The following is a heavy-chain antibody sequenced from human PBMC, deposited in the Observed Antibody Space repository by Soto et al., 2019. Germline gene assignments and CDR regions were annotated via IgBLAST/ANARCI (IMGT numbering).Heavy chain of an antibody. D-gene: IGHD5-18*01. CDR2: IYYSGST. V-gene: IGHV4-61*01. CDR3: ARADGGYGYVYYYYGMDV. CDR1: GGSVSSGSYY. Sequence: PSETLSLTCTVSGGSVSSGSYYWSWIRQPPGKGLEWIGYIYYSGSTNYNPSLKSRVTISVDTSKNQFSLKLSSVTAADTAVYYCARADGGYGYVYYYYGMDVWGQGTTVTVSS. J-gene: IGHJ6*02.